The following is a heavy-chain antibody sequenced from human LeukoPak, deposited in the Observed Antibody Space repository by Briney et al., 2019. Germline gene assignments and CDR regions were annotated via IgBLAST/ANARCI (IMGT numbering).Heavy chain of an antibody. V-gene: IGHV3-48*01. CDR2: ISSSSSTI. Sequence: PGGSLRLSCAASGFTFSSYSMNWVRQAPGKGLEWVSYISSSSSTIYYADSVKGRFTISRDNAKNSLYLQMNSLRAEDTAVYYCARDAVDCSGGSCYRPRDFDYWGQGTLVTVSS. J-gene: IGHJ4*02. CDR3: ARDAVDCSGGSCYRPRDFDY. CDR1: GFTFSSYS. D-gene: IGHD2-15*01.